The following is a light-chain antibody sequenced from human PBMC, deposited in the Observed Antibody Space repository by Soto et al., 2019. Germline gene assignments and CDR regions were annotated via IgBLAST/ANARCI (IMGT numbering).Light chain of an antibody. CDR1: QSVGSSY. CDR2: GAS. CDR3: QRYGSSLIT. J-gene: IGKJ5*01. V-gene: IGKV3-20*01. Sequence: EIVLTQSPGTLSLSPEERATLSCRASQSVGSSYLAWYQQKPGQAPRLLIYGASSRATGIPDRFSGSGSGTDFTLTISRLEPEDFAVYYCQRYGSSLITFGQGTRLEIK.